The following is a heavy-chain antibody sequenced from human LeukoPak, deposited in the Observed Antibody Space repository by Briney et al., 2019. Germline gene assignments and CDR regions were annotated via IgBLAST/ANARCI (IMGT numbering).Heavy chain of an antibody. Sequence: PGGSLRLSCAASGFTFSSYWMSWVRQVPGKGLEWVANIKQDGSEKYYVDSVKGRFTISRDNAKNSLYLQMNSLRAEDTAVYYCAREPVSPLPDYWGQGTLVTVSS. D-gene: IGHD1-14*01. J-gene: IGHJ4*02. V-gene: IGHV3-7*01. CDR3: AREPVSPLPDY. CDR2: IKQDGSEK. CDR1: GFTFSSYW.